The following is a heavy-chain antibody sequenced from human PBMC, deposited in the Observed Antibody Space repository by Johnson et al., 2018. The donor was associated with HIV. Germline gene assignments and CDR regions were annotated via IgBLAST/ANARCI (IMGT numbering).Heavy chain of an antibody. D-gene: IGHD6-6*01. CDR3: ARDKGIAARPDAFDI. J-gene: IGHJ3*02. CDR2: ISWNSGSI. V-gene: IGHV3-9*01. CDR1: GFTFDDYA. Sequence: VQLVESGGGLVQPGRSLRLSCAASGFTFDDYAMHWVRQAPGKGLEWVSGISWNSGSIGYADSVRGRFTISRDNSKNTLYLQMNSLRAGDTAVYYCARDKGIAARPDAFDIWGQGTMVTVSS.